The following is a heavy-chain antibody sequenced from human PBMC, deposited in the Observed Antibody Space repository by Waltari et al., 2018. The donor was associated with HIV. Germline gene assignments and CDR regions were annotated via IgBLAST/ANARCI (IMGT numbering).Heavy chain of an antibody. CDR3: ARSLAVAGTRGFGMDV. CDR2: ISSGSNFI. V-gene: IGHV3-21*05. CDR1: GFTFSSYS. J-gene: IGHJ6*02. D-gene: IGHD6-19*01. Sequence: EVQLVESGGGLVKPGGSLSLSCAASGFTFSSYSMNWVRQGPGKGLDWVSYISSGSNFIYYVDSLKGRFTISRDNAKNSLYLQMNSLRAEDTALYYCARSLAVAGTRGFGMDVWGQGTTVTVSS.